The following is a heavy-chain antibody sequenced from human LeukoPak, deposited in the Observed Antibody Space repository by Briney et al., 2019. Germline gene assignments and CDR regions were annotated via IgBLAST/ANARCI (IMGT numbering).Heavy chain of an antibody. CDR2: ITDSGGST. Sequence: GSLRLSCAASGFTFSSYAMSWVRQAPGKGLEWVSSITDSGGSTYYADSVKGRFTISRDNSRNTNYLQMNSLRAEDTAVYYCAKGGSYVSFDYWGQGTLVTVSS. D-gene: IGHD1-26*01. V-gene: IGHV3-23*01. CDR1: GFTFSSYA. J-gene: IGHJ4*02. CDR3: AKGGSYVSFDY.